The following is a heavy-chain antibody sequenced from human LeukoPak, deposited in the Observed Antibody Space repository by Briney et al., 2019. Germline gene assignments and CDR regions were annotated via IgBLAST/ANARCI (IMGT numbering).Heavy chain of an antibody. CDR1: GFTFSSYS. Sequence: PGGSLRLSCAASGFTFSSYSMNWVRQAPGKGLEWISVLYSGGATYYADSVKGRFTISRDNSKNTLYLQMNSLRAEDTALYYCAKVSKPAANMDVWGKGTTVTVSS. D-gene: IGHD2-2*01. J-gene: IGHJ6*03. CDR3: AKVSKPAANMDV. CDR2: LYSGGAT. V-gene: IGHV3-66*01.